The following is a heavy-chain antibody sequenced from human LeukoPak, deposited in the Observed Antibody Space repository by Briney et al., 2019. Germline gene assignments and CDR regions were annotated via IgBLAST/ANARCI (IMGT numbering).Heavy chain of an antibody. CDR3: AKRGVVIRVILVGFHKEAYYFDS. D-gene: IGHD3-22*01. V-gene: IGHV3-23*01. J-gene: IGHJ4*02. CDR2: ISGSGGST. CDR1: GIALSNYG. Sequence: GGSLRLSCAVSGIALSNYGMSWVRQAPGKGLEWVAGISGSGGSTNYADSVKGRFTISRDNPKNTLYLQMNSLRAEDTAVYFCAKRGVVIRVILVGFHKEAYYFDSWGQGALVTVSS.